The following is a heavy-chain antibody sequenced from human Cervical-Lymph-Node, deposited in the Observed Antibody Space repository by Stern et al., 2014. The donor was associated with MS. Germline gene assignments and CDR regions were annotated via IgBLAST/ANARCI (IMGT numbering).Heavy chain of an antibody. V-gene: IGHV4-59*01. CDR3: AKTRYYYYGMDV. J-gene: IGHJ6*02. CDR2: IYYSGST. Sequence: QLQLQESGPGLVKPSETLSLTCTVSGGSISSYYWSWIRQPPGKGLEWIGYIYYSGSTNYNPSLKSRVTISVDTSKNQLSLQLRSVTAADPAVYYCAKTRYYYYGMDVWGQGTTFTASS. CDR1: GGSISSYY.